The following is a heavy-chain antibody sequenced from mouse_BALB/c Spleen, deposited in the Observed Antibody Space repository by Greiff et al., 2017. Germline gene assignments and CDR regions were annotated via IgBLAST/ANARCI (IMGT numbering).Heavy chain of an antibody. Sequence: EVQLQQSGPDLVKPSQSLSLTCTVTGYSITGGYSWHWIRQFPGNKLEWMGYINYSGSTNYNPSLKSRISITRDTSKNQFFLHLNSVTTEDTATYYCARPSNWYFDVWGAGTTVTGSS. V-gene: IGHV3-1*02. CDR3: ARPSNWYFDV. CDR2: INYSGST. J-gene: IGHJ1*01. CDR1: GYSITGGYS.